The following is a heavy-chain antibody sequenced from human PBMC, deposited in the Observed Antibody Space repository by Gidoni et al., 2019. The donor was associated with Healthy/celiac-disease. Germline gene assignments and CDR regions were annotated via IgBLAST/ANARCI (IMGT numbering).Heavy chain of an antibody. J-gene: IGHJ3*02. CDR1: GGTFSSSA. D-gene: IGHD3-10*01. Sequence: QVQLVQSGAEVKKPGSSVKVSCKASGGTFSSSAISWVRQAPGQGLEWLGGIIPIFGTANYEQKFQGRVTNTADESTSTAYMELSSLRSEDTAVYYGARRVRGVIAEDGALDIWGQGTMVTVSS. V-gene: IGHV1-69*01. CDR3: ARRVRGVIAEDGALDI. CDR2: IIPIFGTA.